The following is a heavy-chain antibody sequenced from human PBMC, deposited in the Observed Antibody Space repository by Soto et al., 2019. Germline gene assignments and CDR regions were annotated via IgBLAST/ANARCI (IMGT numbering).Heavy chain of an antibody. CDR3: TRDLGFFVIGKGIHYYDIWGPSDI. J-gene: IGHJ4*02. D-gene: IGHD3-22*01. CDR2: INAGNGDT. CDR1: GYTFTSYY. V-gene: IGHV1-3*01. Sequence: ASVKVSCKASGYTFTSYYMHWVRQAPGQGLEWMGWINAGNGDTKYSRKFQGRVTITRDTSASTAYMELSSLTSEDTAMYYCTRDLGFFVIGKGIHYYDIWGPSDIWGQEPRVTVS.